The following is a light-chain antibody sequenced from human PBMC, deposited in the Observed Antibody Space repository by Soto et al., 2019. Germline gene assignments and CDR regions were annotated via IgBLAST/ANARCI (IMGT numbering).Light chain of an antibody. CDR1: QGISSS. Sequence: DIQMTQSPSSLSASVGNRVTITCRATQGISSSLAWYQQKPGKVPKLLIYAASTLQSGVPSRFSGSGSGTDFTLTISSLQPEDVATYYCQKYDSAPLTFGGGPKVDIK. CDR2: AAS. J-gene: IGKJ4*01. CDR3: QKYDSAPLT. V-gene: IGKV1-27*01.